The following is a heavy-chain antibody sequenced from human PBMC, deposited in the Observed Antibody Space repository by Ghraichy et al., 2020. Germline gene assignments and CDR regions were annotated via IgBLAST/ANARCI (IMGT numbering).Heavy chain of an antibody. CDR3: VKSSGDWY. CDR2: ISSDGSTI. D-gene: IGHD3-10*01. Sequence: GGSLRLSCAASGFTFSSYFMNWVRQAPGKGLECVSYISSDGSTIQYADSVEGRFTISRDNAKNSLYLQINGLRDEDTAVYYCVKSSGDWYWGRGTLVTVSS. J-gene: IGHJ4*02. CDR1: GFTFSSYF. V-gene: IGHV3-48*02.